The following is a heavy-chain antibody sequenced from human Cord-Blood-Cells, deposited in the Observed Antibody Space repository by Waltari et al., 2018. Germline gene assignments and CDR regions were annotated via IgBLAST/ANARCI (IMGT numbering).Heavy chain of an antibody. CDR1: CYPIRRGYY. V-gene: IGHV4-38-2*02. Sequence: QVQLQESGPGLVKPSETLSLPCTVSCYPIRRGYYRGWIRPPPGKGLEWIGSIYHSGSTYYNPSLKSRVTISVDTSKNQFSLKLSSVTAADTAVYYCASGVVVPANYWFDPWGQGTLVTVSS. CDR3: ASGVVVPANYWFDP. CDR2: IYHSGST. D-gene: IGHD2-2*01. J-gene: IGHJ5*02.